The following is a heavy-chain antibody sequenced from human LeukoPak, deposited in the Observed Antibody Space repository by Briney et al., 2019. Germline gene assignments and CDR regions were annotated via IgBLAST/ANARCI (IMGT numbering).Heavy chain of an antibody. D-gene: IGHD2-15*01. CDR1: GFTFSSYS. Sequence: GGSLRLSCVASGFTFSSYSMNWVRQAPGKGLEWVSSISSSSYIYYADSVKGRFTISRDNAKNSLYLQMNSLRAEDTAVYYCARDCSGGSCYFAFDYWGQGTLVTVSS. V-gene: IGHV3-21*01. CDR2: ISSSSYI. J-gene: IGHJ4*02. CDR3: ARDCSGGSCYFAFDY.